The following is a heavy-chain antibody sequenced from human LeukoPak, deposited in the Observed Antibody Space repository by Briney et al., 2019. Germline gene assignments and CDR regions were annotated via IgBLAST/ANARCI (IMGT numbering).Heavy chain of an antibody. CDR2: ISYDGSNK. D-gene: IGHD2-15*01. J-gene: IGHJ2*01. V-gene: IGHV3-30*18. CDR1: GFTFSSYG. Sequence: GGSLRLSCAASGFTFSSYGMHWVRQAPGKGREGVAVISYDGSNKYYADSVKGRFTISRDNSKNTLYLQMNSLRAEDTAVYYCAKEGYCSGGSCGPHWYFDLWGRGTLVTVSS. CDR3: AKEGYCSGGSCGPHWYFDL.